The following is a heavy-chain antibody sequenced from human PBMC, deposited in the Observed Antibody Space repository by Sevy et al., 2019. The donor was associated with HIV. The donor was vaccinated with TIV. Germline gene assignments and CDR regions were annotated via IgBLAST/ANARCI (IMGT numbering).Heavy chain of an antibody. CDR3: ARDARNASVWLGLFQH. D-gene: IGHD2-21*01. Sequence: GGSLRLSCAASGFTFSSYSMNWVRHAPGKGLEWVSSISSSSSYIYYADSVKGRFTISRDNAKNSLYLQMNSLRAEDTAVYYCARDARNASVWLGLFQHWGQGTLVTVSS. CDR1: GFTFSSYS. CDR2: ISSSSSYI. V-gene: IGHV3-21*01. J-gene: IGHJ1*01.